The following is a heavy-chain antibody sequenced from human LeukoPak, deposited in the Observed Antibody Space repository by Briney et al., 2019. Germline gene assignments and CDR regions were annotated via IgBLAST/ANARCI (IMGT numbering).Heavy chain of an antibody. CDR2: IVVGSGNT. CDR3: ATQDARYSGTYYAPDY. Sequence: GASVKVSCKASGFTFTNSAIQWVRQARGQRLEWIGWIVVGSGNTNYAQKFQEGVTFTRDMSTSTAYMELTSLRAEDTADYYCATQDARYSGTYYAPDYWGQGTLVTVSS. CDR1: GFTFTNSA. V-gene: IGHV1-58*02. D-gene: IGHD1-26*01. J-gene: IGHJ4*02.